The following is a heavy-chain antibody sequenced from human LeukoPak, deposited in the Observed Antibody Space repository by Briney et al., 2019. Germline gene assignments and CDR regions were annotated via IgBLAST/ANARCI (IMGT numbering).Heavy chain of an antibody. J-gene: IGHJ5*02. V-gene: IGHV4-38-2*01. CDR2: IYHSGST. Sequence: AESLSLTCAVSGYSFSSGYYWGWIRPPPGRGVEGFGIIYHSGSTYYDPSVKSRFTISRDKAKNPFYLKLNCVTADDTAVDYCARHMVALIRFDPCG. D-gene: IGHD5-12*01. CDR3: ARHMVALIRFDP. CDR1: GYSFSSGYY.